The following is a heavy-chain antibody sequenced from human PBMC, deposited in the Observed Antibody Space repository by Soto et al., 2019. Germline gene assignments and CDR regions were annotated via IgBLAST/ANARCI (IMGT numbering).Heavy chain of an antibody. V-gene: IGHV4-4*02. CDR1: GGSFTSNHW. CDR3: ASRDPGTSVDY. Sequence: PSETLSLTCAVSGGSFTSNHWWSWVRQPPGQGLEWIGEIYRTGSTNYNPSLKSRVTISLDKSENQFSLKVTSLTAADTAVYYCASRDPGTSVDYWGHGTLVTISS. CDR2: IYRTGST. D-gene: IGHD1-7*01. J-gene: IGHJ4*01.